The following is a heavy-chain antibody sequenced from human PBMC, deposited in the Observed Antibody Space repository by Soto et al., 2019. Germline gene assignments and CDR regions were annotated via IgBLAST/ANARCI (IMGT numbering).Heavy chain of an antibody. Sequence: QVQLQESGPGLVRPSETLSLTCTVSGGSITHYYWTWIRQPPGKGLEWLGYIYYSGTTPNYNPSLKSLVTFSVDTSKNQFSLKLSSVTAADTAVYYCARLGGSYAVPHFDYWGQGTLVTVSS. CDR3: ARLGGSYAVPHFDY. D-gene: IGHD1-26*01. CDR2: IYYSGTTP. CDR1: GGSITHYY. J-gene: IGHJ4*02. V-gene: IGHV4-59*08.